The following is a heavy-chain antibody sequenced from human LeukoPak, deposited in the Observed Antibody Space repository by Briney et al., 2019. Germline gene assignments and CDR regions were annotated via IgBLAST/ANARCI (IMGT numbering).Heavy chain of an antibody. J-gene: IGHJ6*02. CDR1: GDSVSSNIAA. V-gene: IGHV6-1*01. Sequence: SQTLSLTCAISGDSVSSNIAAWNWARQSPSRGLEWLGRTYYRSKWYIDYAVSVKSRATINPDTSKNQFSLQLSSVTPEDTAVYYCTRDQDGMDVWGQGTTVTVSS. CDR3: TRDQDGMDV. CDR2: TYYRSKWYI.